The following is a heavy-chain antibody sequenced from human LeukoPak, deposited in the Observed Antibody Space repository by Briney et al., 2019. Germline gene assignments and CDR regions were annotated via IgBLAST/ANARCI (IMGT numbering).Heavy chain of an antibody. J-gene: IGHJ4*02. V-gene: IGHV3-48*02. Sequence: GGSLRLSCAASGFTFSSYSMNWVRQAPGKGLEWVSYFRSSSNTIYYADSVKGRFIIPGDNAKNLLYLQMNSLRDEDTAVYYCVRDHLYSFDYWGQGTLVTVSS. CDR1: GFTFSSYS. D-gene: IGHD3-16*01. CDR2: FRSSSNTI. CDR3: VRDHLYSFDY.